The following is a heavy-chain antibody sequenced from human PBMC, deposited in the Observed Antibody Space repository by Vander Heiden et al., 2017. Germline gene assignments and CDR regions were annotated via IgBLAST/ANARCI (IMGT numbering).Heavy chain of an antibody. CDR2: IYYSGST. V-gene: IGHV4-31*02. CDR1: TCGGYY. Sequence: TCGGYYWSWIRQHPGKGLEWIGYIYYSGSTYYNPSLKSRVTISVDTSKNQFSLKLSSVTAADTAVYYCARAPYYYGSGSSTPFDYWGHGPLVTVSS. J-gene: IGHJ4*01. CDR3: ARAPYYYGSGSSTPFDY. D-gene: IGHD3-10*01.